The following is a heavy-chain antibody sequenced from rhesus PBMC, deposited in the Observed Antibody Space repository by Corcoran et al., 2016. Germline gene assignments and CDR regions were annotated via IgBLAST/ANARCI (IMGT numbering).Heavy chain of an antibody. V-gene: IGHV4-169*01. Sequence: QLQLQESGPGLVKPSETLSVTCAVSGGSISSSYWSWIRQAPGKGLEWIGYIYGSGSITNYNPSLKSRVTLSVDTSVNQISLKLSSVTTADTAVYYCARGLGLLAAGGFDYWGQGVLVTVSS. CDR3: ARGLGLLAAGGFDY. J-gene: IGHJ4*01. D-gene: IGHD6-13*01. CDR2: IYGSGSIT. CDR1: GGSISSSY.